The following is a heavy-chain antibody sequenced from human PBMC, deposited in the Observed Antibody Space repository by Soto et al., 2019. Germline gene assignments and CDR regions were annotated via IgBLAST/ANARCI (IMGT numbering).Heavy chain of an antibody. CDR3: ARLAAAGVFYFAY. D-gene: IGHD6-13*01. V-gene: IGHV3-11*06. CDR2: ISSSSSYT. J-gene: IGHJ4*02. CDR1: GFTFSDYY. Sequence: QVQLVESGGGLVKPGGSLRLSCAASGFTFSDYYMSWIRQAPGKGLEWVSYISSSSSYTNYAVSVKGRFTISRDNAKNSLYLQMNSLRAEDTAVYYCARLAAAGVFYFAYWGQGTLVTVSS.